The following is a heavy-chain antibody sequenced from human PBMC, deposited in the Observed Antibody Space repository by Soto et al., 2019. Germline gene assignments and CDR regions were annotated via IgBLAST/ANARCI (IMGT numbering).Heavy chain of an antibody. CDR2: IIPIFGTA. D-gene: IGHD3-3*01. CDR3: ARGRLRFLEWLCLDY. J-gene: IGHJ4*02. V-gene: IGHV1-69*13. CDR1: GGTFSSYA. Sequence: GASVKVSCKASGGTFSSYAISWVRQAPGQGLEWMGGIIPIFGTANYAQKFQGRVTITADESTSTAYMELSSLRSEDTAVYYCARGRLRFLEWLCLDYWGQGTLVTVSS.